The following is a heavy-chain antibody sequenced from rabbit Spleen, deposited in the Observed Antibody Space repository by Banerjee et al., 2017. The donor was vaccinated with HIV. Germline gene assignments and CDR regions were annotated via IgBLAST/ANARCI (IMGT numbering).Heavy chain of an antibody. D-gene: IGHD8-1*01. J-gene: IGHJ6*01. Sequence: LEESGGGLVKPGGTLTLTCTVSGFSFSSNWICWVRQAPGKGLEWIACINASTGKPVYATWAKGRFTISRASSTTVFLQVTRLTAADTATYFCARDSGTSFSTYGMDLWAQAPSSPS. V-gene: IGHV1S45*01. CDR3: ARDSGTSFSTYGMDL. CDR2: INASTGKP. CDR1: GFSFSSNW.